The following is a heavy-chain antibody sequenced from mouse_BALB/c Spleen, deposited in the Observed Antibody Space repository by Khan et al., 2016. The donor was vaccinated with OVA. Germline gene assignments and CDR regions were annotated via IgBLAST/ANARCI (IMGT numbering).Heavy chain of an antibody. Sequence: VQLQESGPGLVAPSQSLSITCTISGFSLTNYGVHWVRQPPGKGLEWLVVIWHDGSTTYNSALNSRLTISKDNSKSQVFLKMNSLQTDDTAMYFCARQPYYHYNIMDYWGQGTSVTVSS. V-gene: IGHV2-6-1*01. CDR1: GFSLTNYG. J-gene: IGHJ4*01. CDR2: IWHDGST. CDR3: ARQPYYHYNIMDY. D-gene: IGHD2-10*01.